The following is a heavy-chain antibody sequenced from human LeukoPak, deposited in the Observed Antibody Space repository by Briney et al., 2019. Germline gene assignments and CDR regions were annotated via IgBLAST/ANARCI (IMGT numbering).Heavy chain of an antibody. CDR1: GGSVSSSSYF. D-gene: IGHD3-22*01. CDR2: VYYSGNT. Sequence: PSETLSLTCTVSGGSVSSSSYFWGWIRQPPGKGLEWIGSVYYSGNTYYNPSLKSRVTISVDTSKNQFSLKLSSVTAADTAVYYCARGGYYDSSGYLLDHDYWGQGTLVTVSS. V-gene: IGHV4-39*07. CDR3: ARGGYYDSSGYLLDHDY. J-gene: IGHJ4*02.